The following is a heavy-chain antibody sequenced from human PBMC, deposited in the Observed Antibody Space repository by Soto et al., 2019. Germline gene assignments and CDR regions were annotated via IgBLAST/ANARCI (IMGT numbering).Heavy chain of an antibody. CDR2: IPYDGSNK. CDR1: GFTFSSYA. V-gene: IGHV3-30-3*01. J-gene: IGHJ1*01. CDR3: AGADVRYFQH. Sequence: GVSRRLSCSAAGFTFSSYAMHWVRQAPGKGLGWVAVIPYDGSNKYYADSVKGRFTISRDNSKNTLYLQMNSLRAEDTAGYYCAGADVRYFQHWGQGTLVTVSS.